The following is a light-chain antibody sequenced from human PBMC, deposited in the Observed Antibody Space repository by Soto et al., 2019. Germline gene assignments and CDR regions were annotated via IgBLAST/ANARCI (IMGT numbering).Light chain of an antibody. V-gene: IGKV1-5*03. Sequence: DIQMTQSPSTLSGSVGDRVTITCRSSQTISSWLAWYQQKPGKAPKLLIYKASTLKSGVPSRFSGSGSGTEFTLTISSLQPEDFATYYCQQLHGYPITFGQGTRLEI. J-gene: IGKJ5*01. CDR3: QQLHGYPIT. CDR2: KAS. CDR1: QTISSW.